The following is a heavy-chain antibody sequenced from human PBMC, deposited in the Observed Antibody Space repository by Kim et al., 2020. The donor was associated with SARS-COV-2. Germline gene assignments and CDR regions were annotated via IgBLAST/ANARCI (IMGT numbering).Heavy chain of an antibody. CDR2: T. D-gene: IGHD4-4*01. Sequence: TQDTQKFRGRVTITRDTSANTAYMELRRLTTKDTAIYYCARDMDPTVYDYWGQGTLVTVSS. V-gene: IGHV1-3*01. CDR3: ARDMDPTVYDY. J-gene: IGHJ4*02.